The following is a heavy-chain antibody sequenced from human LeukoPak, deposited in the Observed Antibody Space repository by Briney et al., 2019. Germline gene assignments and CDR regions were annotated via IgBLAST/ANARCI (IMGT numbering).Heavy chain of an antibody. D-gene: IGHD3-10*01. CDR1: GFTFSSYS. CDR3: ARHMVNWVDP. J-gene: IGHJ5*02. CDR2: ISSSSSYI. Sequence: PGGSLRLSFAASGFTFSSYSMNWVRQAPGKGLEWVSSISSSSSYIYYADSVKGRFTISRDNSKNTLYLQMNSLRAEDTAVYYCARHMVNWVDPWGQGTLVTVSS. V-gene: IGHV3-21*01.